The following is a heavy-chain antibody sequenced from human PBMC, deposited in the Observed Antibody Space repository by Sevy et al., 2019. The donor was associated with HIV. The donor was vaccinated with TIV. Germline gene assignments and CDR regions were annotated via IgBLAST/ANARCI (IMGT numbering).Heavy chain of an antibody. CDR1: GYSFTSYW. V-gene: IGHV5-51*01. D-gene: IGHD4-17*01. J-gene: IGHJ6*02. Sequence: GESLKISCKGSGYSFTSYWIGWVRQMLGKGLEWMGIIYPGDSDTRYSPSFQGQVTISADKSISTAYLQWSSLKASDTAMYYCARRGSTVDYYYGMDVWGQGTTVTVSS. CDR2: IYPGDSDT. CDR3: ARRGSTVDYYYGMDV.